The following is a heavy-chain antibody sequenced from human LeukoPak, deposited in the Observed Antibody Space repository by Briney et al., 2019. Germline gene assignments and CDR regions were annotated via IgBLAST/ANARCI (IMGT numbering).Heavy chain of an antibody. J-gene: IGHJ4*02. V-gene: IGHV1-2*02. CDR3: AMLRSSWDY. Sequence: ASVKVSCKTSGYTFTGYHMHWVRQAPGQGLEWMGWINPNSGGTNYAQKFQGRVTMTRDTSISTAYMELSRLRSDDTAVYYGAMLRSSWDYWGQGTLVTVSS. D-gene: IGHD5-12*01. CDR2: INPNSGGT. CDR1: GYTFTGYH.